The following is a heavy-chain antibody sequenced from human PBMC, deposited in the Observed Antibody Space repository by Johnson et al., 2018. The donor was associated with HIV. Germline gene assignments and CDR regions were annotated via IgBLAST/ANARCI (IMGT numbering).Heavy chain of an antibody. J-gene: IGHJ3*02. CDR2: ISYDGSRE. V-gene: IGHV3-30*09. CDR1: GFNFNHAW. CDR3: ARVITEGGTRWAFDI. Sequence: QVQLVESGGGLVKPGKSPRLSCEASGFNFNHAWMSRVSQAQGKGLEWVAVISYDGSREYYADSVKRRFAISRDNSKNTLYLQMNSLGAEDTAVYYCARVITEGGTRWAFDIWCQGTIVTVSS. D-gene: IGHD6-13*01.